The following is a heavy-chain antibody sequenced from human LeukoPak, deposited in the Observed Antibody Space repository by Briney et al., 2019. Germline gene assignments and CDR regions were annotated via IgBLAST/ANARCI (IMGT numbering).Heavy chain of an antibody. Sequence: PSETLSLTXAVYGGSFSGYYWSWIRQPPGKGLEWIGEINHSGSTNYNPSLKRRVTISVDTSKNQFSLKLSSVTAADTAVYYCARGSSRGFGVVIIRLYFDYWGQGTLVTVSS. J-gene: IGHJ4*02. CDR2: INHSGST. CDR1: GGSFSGYY. V-gene: IGHV4-34*01. CDR3: ARGSSRGFGVVIIRLYFDY. D-gene: IGHD3-3*01.